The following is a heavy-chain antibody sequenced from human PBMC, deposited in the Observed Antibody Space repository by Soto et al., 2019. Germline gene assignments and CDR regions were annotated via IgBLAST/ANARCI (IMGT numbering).Heavy chain of an antibody. D-gene: IGHD5-12*01. V-gene: IGHV3-73*02. CDR2: IRSKPNSYAT. J-gene: IGHJ4*02. CDR1: GFTFSGSA. Sequence: EVQLVESGGGLVQPGGSLKLSCAASGFTFSGSAMHWVRQASGEGLEWVGRIRSKPNSYATQYATSVRGRFAISRDDSKNTAYLQMNSLKTEDTAVYYCASHSGYDATLDYWVQGTLVTVSS. CDR3: ASHSGYDATLDY.